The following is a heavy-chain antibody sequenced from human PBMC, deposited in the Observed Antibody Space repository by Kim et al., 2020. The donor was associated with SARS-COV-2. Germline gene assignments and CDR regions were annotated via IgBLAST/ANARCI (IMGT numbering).Heavy chain of an antibody. J-gene: IGHJ5*02. Sequence: ASVKVSCKASGYTFTSYYMHWVRQAPGQGLEWMGIINPSGGSTSYAQKFQGRVTMTRDTSTSTVYMELSSLRSEDTAVYYCARDFIALFPTEINWFDPWGQGTLVTVSS. D-gene: IGHD4-17*01. CDR3: ARDFIALFPTEINWFDP. CDR1: GYTFTSYY. V-gene: IGHV1-46*01. CDR2: INPSGGST.